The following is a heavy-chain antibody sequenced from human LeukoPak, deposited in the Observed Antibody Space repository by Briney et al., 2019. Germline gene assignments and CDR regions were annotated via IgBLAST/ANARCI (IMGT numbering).Heavy chain of an antibody. Sequence: SETLSLTSTVSGGSISSYFWSWIRPPPGKGLEYIGYIYYSGSTKYNPSLKSRVTISVDTSKNQFSLKLSSVTAADTAVYYCARGVGYCSGGSCYDYWYFDLWGRGTLVTVSS. V-gene: IGHV4-59*01. J-gene: IGHJ2*01. D-gene: IGHD2-15*01. CDR2: IYYSGST. CDR1: GGSISSYF. CDR3: ARGVGYCSGGSCYDYWYFDL.